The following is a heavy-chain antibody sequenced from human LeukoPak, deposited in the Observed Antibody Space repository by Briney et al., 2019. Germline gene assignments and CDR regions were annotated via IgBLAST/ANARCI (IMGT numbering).Heavy chain of an antibody. CDR1: GFTFSSYA. D-gene: IGHD6-13*01. V-gene: IGHV3-23*01. Sequence: PGGSLRLSCAASGFTFSSYAMSWVRQAPGKGLEWVSAISGSGGSTHYADSVKGRFTISRDNSKNTLYLQMNSLRAEDTAVYYCARRDLWYSSSWYYFDYWGQGTLVTVSS. CDR3: ARRDLWYSSSWYYFDY. J-gene: IGHJ4*02. CDR2: ISGSGGST.